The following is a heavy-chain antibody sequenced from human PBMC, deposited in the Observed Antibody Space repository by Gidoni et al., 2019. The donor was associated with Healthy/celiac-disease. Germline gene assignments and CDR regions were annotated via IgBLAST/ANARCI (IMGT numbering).Heavy chain of an antibody. D-gene: IGHD6-13*01. J-gene: IGHJ4*02. V-gene: IGHV3-74*01. Sequence: EVQLVESGGGLVQPGGSLRLSCAASGFTFSSYWMHWVRQAPGKGLVWVSRINIDGSSTSYADSVKGRFTISRDNAKNTLYLQMNSLRAEDTAVYYCARDRWVGISGWGVAAAGYYFDYWGQGTLVTVSS. CDR3: ARDRWVGISGWGVAAAGYYFDY. CDR1: GFTFSSYW. CDR2: INIDGSST.